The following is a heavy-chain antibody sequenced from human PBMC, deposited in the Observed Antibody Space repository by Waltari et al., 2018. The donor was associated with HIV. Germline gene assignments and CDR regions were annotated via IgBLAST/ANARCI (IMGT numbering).Heavy chain of an antibody. Sequence: QGQLVESGGGVVQPGGSLRLSCAAPGFSFSISGLHWVRQAPGKGLEWVTFIRYDGNTKYYADSAKGRFTISRDNSKNTLYLQMSSLRAEDTAVYYCAKELRSGYSYYYYGMDVWGQGTTVTVSS. J-gene: IGHJ6*02. CDR3: AKELRSGYSYYYYGMDV. CDR1: GFSFSISG. CDR2: IRYDGNTK. V-gene: IGHV3-30*02. D-gene: IGHD2-15*01.